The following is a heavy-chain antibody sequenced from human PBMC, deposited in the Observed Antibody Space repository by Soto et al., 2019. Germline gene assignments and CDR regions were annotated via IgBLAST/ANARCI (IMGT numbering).Heavy chain of an antibody. CDR3: ARDGLTGYTSGWSGGDY. D-gene: IGHD6-19*01. V-gene: IGHV3-48*01. CDR1: GFTFSSYS. Sequence: EVQVVESGGGLVQPGGSLRLSCAASGFTFSSYSMKWVRQAPGKGLEWVSYISSSSSTIYYADSVKGRFTISRDNAKNSLYLQMNSLRAEDTAVYYCARDGLTGYTSGWSGGDYWGQGTLVTVSS. CDR2: ISSSSSTI. J-gene: IGHJ4*02.